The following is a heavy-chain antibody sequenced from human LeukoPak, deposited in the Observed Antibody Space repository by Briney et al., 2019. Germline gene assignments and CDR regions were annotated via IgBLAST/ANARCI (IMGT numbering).Heavy chain of an antibody. CDR3: ASIPPTNWFDP. J-gene: IGHJ5*02. CDR1: GGSFSGYC. D-gene: IGHD2-2*02. CDR2: INHIGST. Sequence: SETLSLTCAVNGGSFSGYCWSWIRQPPGKGLDWLGAINHIGSTNYNPSLKSRVTISVDTSKNQFSLKLSSVTAADTAVYYCASIPPTNWFDPWGQGTLVTVSS. V-gene: IGHV4-34*01.